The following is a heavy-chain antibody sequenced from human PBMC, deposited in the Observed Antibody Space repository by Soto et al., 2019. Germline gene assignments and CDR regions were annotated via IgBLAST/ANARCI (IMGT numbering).Heavy chain of an antibody. CDR3: ARAFGSTMTSLG. V-gene: IGHV4-59*01. D-gene: IGHD3-16*02. Sequence: SETLSLTCSVSGGPISSYYWNWIRQPPGKGLEWIGYVFYTGSTDYNPSLESRVTMSIDTSRNQFSLKLTSVTAADTAVYYCARAFGSTMTSLGCGQGNLVTVSP. CDR1: GGPISSYY. CDR2: VFYTGST. J-gene: IGHJ4*02.